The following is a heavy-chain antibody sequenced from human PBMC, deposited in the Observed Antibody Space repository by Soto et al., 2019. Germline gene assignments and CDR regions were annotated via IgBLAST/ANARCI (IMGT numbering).Heavy chain of an antibody. V-gene: IGHV4-30-4*08. Sequence: SETLSLTCTVSGGSISSGGYYWSWIRQHPGKGLEWIGYIYYSGSTYYNPSLKSRVTISVDTSKNQFSLKLSSVTAADTAVYYCAAGSTVTTYYWGQGTLVTVSS. CDR1: GGSISSGGYY. J-gene: IGHJ4*02. D-gene: IGHD4-17*01. CDR3: AAGSTVTTYY. CDR2: IYYSGST.